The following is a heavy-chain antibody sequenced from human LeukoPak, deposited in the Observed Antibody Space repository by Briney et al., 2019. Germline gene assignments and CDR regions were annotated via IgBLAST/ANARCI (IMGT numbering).Heavy chain of an antibody. CDR1: GFTFRDYY. CDR3: ARDDIAVAGNDAFDI. J-gene: IGHJ3*02. V-gene: IGHV3-11*06. Sequence: VGSLRLSCAASGFTFRDYYMSWIRQAPGKGLEWVSYISSGSTYTNYADSVKGRFTISRDNSKNTLYLQMNSLRAEDTAVYYCARDDIAVAGNDAFDIWGQGTMVTVSS. D-gene: IGHD6-19*01. CDR2: ISSGSTYT.